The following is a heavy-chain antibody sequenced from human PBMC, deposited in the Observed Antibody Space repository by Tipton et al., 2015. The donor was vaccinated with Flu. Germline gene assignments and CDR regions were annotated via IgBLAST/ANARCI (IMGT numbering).Heavy chain of an antibody. J-gene: IGHJ4*02. Sequence: SGVTFSSYAMSWVRQAPGKGLEWVSGISGSGGNTYYADSVKGRFTISRDISKNTLFLQMNSLRPEDTAIYYCAKVIPELVAGLDYWGQGTLVSVPS. D-gene: IGHD6-19*01. CDR3: AKVIPELVAGLDY. CDR1: GVTFSSYA. CDR2: ISGSGGNT. V-gene: IGHV3-23*01.